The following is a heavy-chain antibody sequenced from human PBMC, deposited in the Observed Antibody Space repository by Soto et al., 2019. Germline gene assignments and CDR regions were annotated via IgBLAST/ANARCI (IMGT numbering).Heavy chain of an antibody. CDR3: ARVVPATITTFYGMDV. CDR1: GGTVSSGSYY. CDR2: IYYSGST. Sequence: SETLSLTCTVSGGTVSSGSYYLSWIRQPPGKGLEWIGYIYYSGSTNYNPSPKSRVTITVDKSKNQLSLNLSSVTAADTAVYYCARVVPATITTFYGMDVWGRGTTVTVSS. J-gene: IGHJ6*02. V-gene: IGHV4-61*01. D-gene: IGHD4-4*01.